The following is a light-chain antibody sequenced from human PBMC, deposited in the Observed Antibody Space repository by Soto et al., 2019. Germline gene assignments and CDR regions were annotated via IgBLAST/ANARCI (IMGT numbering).Light chain of an antibody. Sequence: DIQNTQSPSYRYASVGDRVTIICRASQSISSYLNWYQQKPGKAPKLLIYAASSLQSGVPSRFSGSGSGTDFTLTISRLEPEDFAAYYCQQSYNTPPTFGQGTKVDIK. V-gene: IGKV1-39*01. J-gene: IGKJ1*01. CDR3: QQSYNTPPT. CDR1: QSISSY. CDR2: AAS.